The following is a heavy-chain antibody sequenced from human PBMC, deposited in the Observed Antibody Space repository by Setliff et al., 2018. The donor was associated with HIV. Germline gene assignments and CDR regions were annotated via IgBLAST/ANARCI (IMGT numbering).Heavy chain of an antibody. D-gene: IGHD2-15*01. CDR1: GYTFTSYG. CDR2: ISAYNGNT. J-gene: IGHJ5*02. CDR3: ARDIVVVYSVGYWFDP. Sequence: GASVKVSCKASGYTFTSYGISWVRQAPGQGLEWMGWISAYNGNTNYAQKLQGRVTMTTDTSTSTAYMELRSLRSDDTAVYYCARDIVVVYSVGYWFDPWGQGTLVTVSS. V-gene: IGHV1-18*01.